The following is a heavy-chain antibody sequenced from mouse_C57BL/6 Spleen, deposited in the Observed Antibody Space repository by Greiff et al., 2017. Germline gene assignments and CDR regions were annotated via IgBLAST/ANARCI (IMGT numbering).Heavy chain of an antibody. CDR2: INYDGSST. V-gene: IGHV5-16*01. J-gene: IGHJ1*03. D-gene: IGHD4-1*01. CDR1: GFTFSDYY. Sequence: EVKLVESEGGLVQPGSSMKLSCTASGFTFSDYYMAWVRQVPEKGLEWVANINYDGSSTYYLDSLKSRFIISRDNAKNILYLQMSSLKSEDTATYYCARDLGRNWYFDVWGTGTTVTVSS. CDR3: ARDLGRNWYFDV.